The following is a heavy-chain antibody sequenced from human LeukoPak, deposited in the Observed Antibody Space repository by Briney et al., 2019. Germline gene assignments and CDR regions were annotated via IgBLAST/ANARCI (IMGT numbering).Heavy chain of an antibody. J-gene: IGHJ4*02. D-gene: IGHD3-3*01. V-gene: IGHV3-74*01. CDR1: GFTFSDYW. CDR3: ARHSTSIFGVVTEDY. CDR2: INTDGTGT. Sequence: PGGSLRLSCAASGFTFSDYWMHWVRQAPGKGLVWVSRINTDGTGTSYADSVKGRFTISRDNAKNTLYLQMNSLRVEDTAVYYCARHSTSIFGVVTEDYSRQGTLVTVSS.